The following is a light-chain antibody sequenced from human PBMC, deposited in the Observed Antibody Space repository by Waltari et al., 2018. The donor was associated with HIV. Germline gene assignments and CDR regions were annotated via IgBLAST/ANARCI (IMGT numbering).Light chain of an antibody. CDR2: EGS. CDR3: CSYAVSSTSVI. V-gene: IGLV2-23*01. Sequence: QSALTQPASVSGSPGQSITISCTGTGSDVGRYTLVSWYQQYPGKAPKLIMYEGSKRPSWISNRFSGSQSGNTASLTISGLQAEDEADYYCCSYAVSSTSVIFGGGTKLTVL. J-gene: IGLJ2*01. CDR1: GSDVGRYTL.